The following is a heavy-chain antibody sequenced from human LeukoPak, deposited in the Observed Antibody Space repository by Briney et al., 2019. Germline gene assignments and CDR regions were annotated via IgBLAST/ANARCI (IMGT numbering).Heavy chain of an antibody. CDR1: GGSISSYY. CDR2: IYYSGST. CDR3: ARASATYCYDSSGYDFDC. Sequence: SSETLSLTCTVSGGSISSYYWSWIRQPPGKGLEWIGYIYYSGSTNYNPSLKSRVTISVDTSKNQFSLKLSSVTAADTAVYYCARASATYCYDSSGYDFDCWGQGTLVTVSS. V-gene: IGHV4-59*08. D-gene: IGHD3-22*01. J-gene: IGHJ4*02.